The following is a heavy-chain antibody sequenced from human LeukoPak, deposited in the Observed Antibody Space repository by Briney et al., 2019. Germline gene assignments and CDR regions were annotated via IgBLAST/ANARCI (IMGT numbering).Heavy chain of an antibody. V-gene: IGHV4-4*07. Sequence: KPSETLSLTCTVSGGSISSYYWSWIRQPAGKGLEWIGRIYTSGSTNYNPSLKSRVTMSVDTSKNQFSLKLSSVTAADTAVYYCARVVVTMVRGVILGPFDYWGQGTLVTVSS. CDR1: GGSISSYY. J-gene: IGHJ4*02. CDR3: ARVVVTMVRGVILGPFDY. CDR2: IYTSGST. D-gene: IGHD3-10*01.